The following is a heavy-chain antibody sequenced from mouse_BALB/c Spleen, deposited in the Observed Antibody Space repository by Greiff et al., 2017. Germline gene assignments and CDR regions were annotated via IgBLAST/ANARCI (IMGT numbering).Heavy chain of an antibody. CDR2: INPGSGGT. Sequence: VQLQQSGAELVRPGTSVKVSCKASGYAFTNYLIEWVKQRPGQGLEWIGVINPGSGGTNYNEKFKGKATLTADKSSSTAYMQLSSLTSDDSAVYFCAREGMRYAMDYWGQGTSVTVSS. CDR3: AREGMRYAMDY. J-gene: IGHJ4*01. V-gene: IGHV1-54*01. CDR1: GYAFTNYL. D-gene: IGHD2-10*02.